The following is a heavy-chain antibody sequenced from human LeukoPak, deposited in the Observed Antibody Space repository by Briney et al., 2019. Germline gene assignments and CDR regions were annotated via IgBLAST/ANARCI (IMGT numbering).Heavy chain of an antibody. CDR1: GGCISSYY. J-gene: IGHJ4*02. CDR2: IYTSVSP. Sequence: SETLSLTCTVSGGCISSYYWSWIRQPAGKGLEWIGRIYTSVSPNYHPSLQNRVTMSVDTSKNQFSLKLSSVTAADTAVYYCASALDKGYWGQGTMVTVPS. V-gene: IGHV4-4*07. CDR3: ASALDKGY.